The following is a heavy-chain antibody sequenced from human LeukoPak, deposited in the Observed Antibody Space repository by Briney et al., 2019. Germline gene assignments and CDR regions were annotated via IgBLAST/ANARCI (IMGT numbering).Heavy chain of an antibody. CDR1: GFTFSSYW. V-gene: IGHV3-7*01. J-gene: IGHJ4*02. CDR3: ARVMAGIAVAGDIDY. Sequence: GGSLRLSCEASGFTFSSYWMSWVRQAPGKGLEWVANIKTDGSEKYYVDSVKGRFTISRDNAKNSLYLQMNSLRAEDTAVYYCARVMAGIAVAGDIDYWGQGTLVTVSS. D-gene: IGHD6-19*01. CDR2: IKTDGSEK.